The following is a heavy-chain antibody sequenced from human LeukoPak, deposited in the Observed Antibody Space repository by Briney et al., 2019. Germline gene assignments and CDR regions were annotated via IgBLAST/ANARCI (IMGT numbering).Heavy chain of an antibody. J-gene: IGHJ6*02. V-gene: IGHV3-53*01. CDR3: ARGSGDILTGYSGMDV. CDR2: VYKGGTT. CDR1: GFPVGSYY. D-gene: IGHD3-9*01. Sequence: QTGGSLRLSCEASGFPVGSYYLTWVRQAPGKGLEWVSAVYKGGTTYYAESVKGRFTVSRDNSKSSFSLQMNSLSADDTAVYYCARGSGDILTGYSGMDVWGQGTTVIVSS.